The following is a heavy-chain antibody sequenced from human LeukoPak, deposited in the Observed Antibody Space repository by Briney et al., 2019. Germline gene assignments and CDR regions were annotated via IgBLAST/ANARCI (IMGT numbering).Heavy chain of an antibody. Sequence: ASVKVSCKASGYTFTGYYMHWVRQAPGQGLEGMGWINPNSGGTNYAQKFQGRVTMTRDTSISTAYMELSRLRSDDTAVYYCARGFTLRSGWYGTEYAEYFQHWGQGTLVTVSS. D-gene: IGHD6-19*01. CDR1: GYTFTGYY. CDR2: INPNSGGT. J-gene: IGHJ1*01. CDR3: ARGFTLRSGWYGTEYAEYFQH. V-gene: IGHV1-2*02.